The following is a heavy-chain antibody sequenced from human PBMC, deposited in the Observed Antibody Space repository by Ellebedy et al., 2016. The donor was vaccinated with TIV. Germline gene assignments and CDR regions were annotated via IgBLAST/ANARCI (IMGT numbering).Heavy chain of an antibody. Sequence: PGGSLRLSCEASGFTFNNHAVSWVRQAPGKGLEWVSGTGSTFSADSVQGRFPVSRDTSKQMVYRQMNSLTSEDTGVYYCAREAGISSFRHWYIDLWGRGTLVIVSS. CDR2: TGST. V-gene: IGHV3-53*01. J-gene: IGHJ2*01. CDR3: AREAGISSFRHWYIDL. D-gene: IGHD6-6*01. CDR1: GFTFNNHA.